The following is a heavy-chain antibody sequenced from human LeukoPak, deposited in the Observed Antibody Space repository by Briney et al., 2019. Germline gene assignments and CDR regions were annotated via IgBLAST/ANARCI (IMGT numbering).Heavy chain of an antibody. J-gene: IGHJ4*02. V-gene: IGHV3-53*01. Sequence: GGSLRLSCAASGFTVSSNYMSWVRQAPGKGLEWVSVIYSGGSTYYADSVKGRFTISRDNSKNTLYLQMNSLRAEDTAVYYCAREAPYSSSWYPLDYWGQGTLVTVSS. D-gene: IGHD6-13*01. CDR2: IYSGGST. CDR3: AREAPYSSSWYPLDY. CDR1: GFTVSSNY.